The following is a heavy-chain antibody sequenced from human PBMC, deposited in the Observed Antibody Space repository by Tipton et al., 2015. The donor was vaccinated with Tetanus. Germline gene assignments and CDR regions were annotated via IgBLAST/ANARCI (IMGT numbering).Heavy chain of an antibody. CDR1: GASLRSGDYN. D-gene: IGHD3-10*01. CDR3: TRANHEFPKKCPFDS. CDR2: NSDSGLS. V-gene: IGHV4-61*08. J-gene: IGHJ4*02. Sequence: TLSLTCSVSGASLRSGDYNWSWIRQPPGKGLEWLAYNSDSGLSNSNYFLKSRITISRDTSRNQFSLKLTSVTAADTAVYYCTRANHEFPKKCPFDSWGQGTLVIVS.